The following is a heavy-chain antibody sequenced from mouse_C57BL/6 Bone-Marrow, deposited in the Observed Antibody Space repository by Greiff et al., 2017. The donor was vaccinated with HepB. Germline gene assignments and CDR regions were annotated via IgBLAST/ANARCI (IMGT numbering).Heavy chain of an antibody. CDR3: ARLRRFAY. Sequence: VHVKQSGGGLVKPGGSLKLSCAASGFTFSSYAMSWVRQTPEKRLEWVATISDGGSYTYYPDNVKGRFTISRDNAKNNLYLQMSHLKSEDTAMYYCARLRRFAYWGQGTLVTVSA. CDR2: ISDGGSYT. CDR1: GFTFSSYA. V-gene: IGHV5-4*01. D-gene: IGHD2-12*01. J-gene: IGHJ3*01.